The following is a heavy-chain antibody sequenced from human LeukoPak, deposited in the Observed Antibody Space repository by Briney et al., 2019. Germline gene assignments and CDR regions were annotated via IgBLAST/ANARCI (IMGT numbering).Heavy chain of an antibody. J-gene: IGHJ4*02. CDR1: GGTFSSYA. D-gene: IGHD1-14*01. Sequence: SVKVSCKASGGTFSSYAISWVRQAPGQGLEWMGRIIPIFGTANYAQKFQGRVTITTDESTSTAYMELSSLRSKDTAVYYCARGRPGAVIDYWGQGTLVTVSS. CDR2: IIPIFGTA. CDR3: ARGRPGAVIDY. V-gene: IGHV1-69*05.